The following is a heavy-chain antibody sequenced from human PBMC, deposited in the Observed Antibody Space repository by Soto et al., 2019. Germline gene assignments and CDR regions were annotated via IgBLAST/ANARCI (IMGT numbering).Heavy chain of an antibody. D-gene: IGHD6-13*01. J-gene: IGHJ4*02. CDR2: INPYNGNT. Sequence: ASVKVSCKASGYTFTSYGISWVRQAPGQGLEWMAWINPYNGNTKYAEKFLGRVTVTTDTSTATAYMEVRSLTSDDTAVFYCARVGVGLAAPRVWPYWGQGTPVTV. V-gene: IGHV1-18*01. CDR3: ARVGVGLAAPRVWPY. CDR1: GYTFTSYG.